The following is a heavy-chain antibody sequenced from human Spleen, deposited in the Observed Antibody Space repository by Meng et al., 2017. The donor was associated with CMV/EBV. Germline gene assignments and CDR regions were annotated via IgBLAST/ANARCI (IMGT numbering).Heavy chain of an antibody. Sequence: GESLKISCACPGISVSSYYMNLVRQAPGKELDWVSVIYSGVSIYYTDSVKGRFTISRDNSTTTLYLQMNSLRPDDTAVYYCARYDFVGGYNKGYYFVQWGQGTLVTVSS. J-gene: IGHJ4*02. V-gene: IGHV3-66*02. CDR1: GISVSSYY. D-gene: IGHD3-3*01. CDR3: ARYDFVGGYNKGYYFVQ. CDR2: IYSGVSI.